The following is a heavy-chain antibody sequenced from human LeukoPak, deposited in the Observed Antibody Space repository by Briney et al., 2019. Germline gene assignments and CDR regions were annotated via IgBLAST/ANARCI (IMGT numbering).Heavy chain of an antibody. D-gene: IGHD5-24*01. CDR2: INHSGST. CDR3: ARTRMATTPSYFDC. Sequence: PSETLSLTCAVYGGSFSGYYWSWIRQPPGKGLEWIGEINHSGSTNYNPSLKSRVTISVDTSKNQFSLKLSSVTAADTAVYYCARTRMATTPSYFDCWGQGTLVTVSS. CDR1: GGSFSGYY. J-gene: IGHJ4*02. V-gene: IGHV4-34*01.